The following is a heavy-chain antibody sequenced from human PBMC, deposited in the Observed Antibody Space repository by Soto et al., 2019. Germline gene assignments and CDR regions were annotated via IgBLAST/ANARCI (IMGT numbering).Heavy chain of an antibody. J-gene: IGHJ4*02. V-gene: IGHV3-23*01. CDR2: IDGGGKT. CDR3: SKVNWNDPNNS. D-gene: IGHD1-1*01. CDR1: GFTFGSED. Sequence: EVQMLESGGDLVQPGGSLRLSCVVSGFTFGSEDLNWVRQAPGKGLEWVSGIDGGGKTYYADSVKGRFTISTDSAKSTLYLQMNSLGVDDAAIYYCSKVNWNDPNNSWGQGTVVTVSS.